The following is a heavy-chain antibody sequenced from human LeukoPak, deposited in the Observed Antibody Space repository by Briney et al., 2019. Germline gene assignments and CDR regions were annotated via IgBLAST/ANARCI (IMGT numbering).Heavy chain of an antibody. Sequence: GASVKVSCKASGYTFTSYAMNWVRQAPGQGLEWMGWINTNTGNPTYAQGFTGRFVFSLDTSVSTAYLQISSLKAEDTAVYYCARDSSSWYPGAFDIWGQGTMVTVSS. CDR2: INTNTGNP. D-gene: IGHD6-13*01. V-gene: IGHV7-4-1*02. CDR1: GYTFTSYA. J-gene: IGHJ3*02. CDR3: ARDSSSWYPGAFDI.